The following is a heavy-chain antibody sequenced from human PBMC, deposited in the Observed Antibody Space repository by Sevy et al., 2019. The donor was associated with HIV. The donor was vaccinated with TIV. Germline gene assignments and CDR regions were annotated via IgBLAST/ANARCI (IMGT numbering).Heavy chain of an antibody. D-gene: IGHD3-10*01. V-gene: IGHV3-53*01. CDR2: IYSGGST. CDR1: GFTVSSNY. Sequence: GGSLRLSCAASGFTVSSNYMSWVRQAPGKGLEWVSVIYSGGSTYYVDSVKGGFTISRDNSKNTLYLQMNSLRAEVTTVYYGARVSTGLWFRVLYFDYWGQGTLVTVSS. CDR3: ARVSTGLWFRVLYFDY. J-gene: IGHJ4*02.